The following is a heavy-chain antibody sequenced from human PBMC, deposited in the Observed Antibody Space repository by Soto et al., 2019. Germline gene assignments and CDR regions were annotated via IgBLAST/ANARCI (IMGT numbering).Heavy chain of an antibody. CDR1: GYTFTGYY. J-gene: IGHJ4*02. Sequence: ASVKVACKASGYTFTGYYIHWVRQAPGQGLEGMGWINPNNGDTNYAQKFQGRVSMTRDTSTSTAYMELSSLRFDATAVYYCARHSGYDYVFDYWGQGTLVTVSS. CDR3: ARHSGYDYVFDY. V-gene: IGHV1-2*02. CDR2: INPNNGDT. D-gene: IGHD5-12*01.